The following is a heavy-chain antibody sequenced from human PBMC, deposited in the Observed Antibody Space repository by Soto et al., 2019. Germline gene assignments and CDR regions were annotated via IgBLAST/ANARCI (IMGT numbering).Heavy chain of an antibody. J-gene: IGHJ5*02. V-gene: IGHV4-59*01. CDR1: GGSISSYY. CDR2: IYYSGST. CDR3: ARVRGLRAWFDP. Sequence: PSETLSLTCTVSGGSISSYYWSWIRQPPGKGLEWIGYIYYSGSTNYNPSLKSRVTISVDTSKNQFSLKLSSVTAADTAVYYCARVRGLRAWFDPWGQGTLVTVS. D-gene: IGHD3-10*01.